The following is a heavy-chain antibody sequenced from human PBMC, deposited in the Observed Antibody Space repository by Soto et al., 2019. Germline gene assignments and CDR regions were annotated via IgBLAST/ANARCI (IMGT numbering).Heavy chain of an antibody. Sequence: SETLSLTCTVSGGSISSSSYYWGWIRQPPGKGLEWIGSIYYSGSTYYNPSLKSRVTISVDTSKNQFSLKLSSVTAADTAVYYCARQRLRYFDWLLPVDYYYYYGMDVWGQGTMVTVSS. CDR3: ARQRLRYFDWLLPVDYYYYYGMDV. CDR1: GGSISSSSYY. J-gene: IGHJ6*02. CDR2: IYYSGST. V-gene: IGHV4-39*01. D-gene: IGHD3-9*01.